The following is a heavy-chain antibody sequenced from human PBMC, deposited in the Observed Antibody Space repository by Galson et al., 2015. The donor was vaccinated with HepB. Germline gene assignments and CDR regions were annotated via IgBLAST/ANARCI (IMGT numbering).Heavy chain of an antibody. Sequence: CAISGDSVSSNSAAWNWIRQSPSRGLEWLGRTYYSSKWYNDYAVSVKSRITINPDTSKNQFSLQLNSVTPEDTAVYYCARDLWYSGSYSEHRNFDPWGQGTLVTVSS. V-gene: IGHV6-1*01. CDR2: TYYSSKWYN. CDR3: ARDLWYSGSYSEHRNFDP. D-gene: IGHD1-26*01. CDR1: GDSVSSNSAA. J-gene: IGHJ5*02.